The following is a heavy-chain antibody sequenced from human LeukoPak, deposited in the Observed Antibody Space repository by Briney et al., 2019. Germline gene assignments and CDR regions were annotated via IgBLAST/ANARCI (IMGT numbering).Heavy chain of an antibody. CDR2: IRDSGDVA. D-gene: IGHD3-10*01. Sequence: GGSLRLSCVASGFTFSSYAMRWVRQPPGKGLVWVSRIRDSGDVAHYADSVRGRFTISRDNSKNTLYLQMSSLRPEDTAVYFCAKQTTGYYGSGVGFWGQGALVTVSS. CDR1: GFTFSSYA. V-gene: IGHV3-23*01. CDR3: AKQTTGYYGSGVGF. J-gene: IGHJ4*02.